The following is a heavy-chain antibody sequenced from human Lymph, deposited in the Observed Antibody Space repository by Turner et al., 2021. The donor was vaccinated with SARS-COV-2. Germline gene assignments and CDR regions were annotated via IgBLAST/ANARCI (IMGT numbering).Heavy chain of an antibody. D-gene: IGHD4-17*01. V-gene: IGHV3-53*01. CDR1: GFTVSSNY. J-gene: IGHJ4*02. CDR2: IYSGGST. CDR3: ARVLPYGDYFDY. Sequence: EVQLVASGGGLIQPGGSLSLSGAASGFTVSSNYMTWVRQAPGKGLEWVSLIYSGGSTYYADSVKGRFTISRDNSKNTLYLQMNSLRADDTAVYYCARVLPYGDYFDYWGQGTLVTVSS.